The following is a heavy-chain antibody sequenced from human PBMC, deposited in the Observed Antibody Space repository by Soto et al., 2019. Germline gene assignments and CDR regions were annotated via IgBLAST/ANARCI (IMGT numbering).Heavy chain of an antibody. J-gene: IGHJ3*02. CDR1: GDSVSSNSAA. D-gene: IGHD6-13*01. CDR2: TYYRSKWYN. CDR3: ARDQQHRGCWYSADAFDI. V-gene: IGHV6-1*01. Sequence: PSQTLSLTCAISGDSVSSNSAAWNWIRQSPSRGLEWLGRTYYRSKWYNDYAVSVKSRITINPDTSKNQFSLQLNSVTPEDTAVYYCARDQQHRGCWYSADAFDIWGQGTMVTVSS.